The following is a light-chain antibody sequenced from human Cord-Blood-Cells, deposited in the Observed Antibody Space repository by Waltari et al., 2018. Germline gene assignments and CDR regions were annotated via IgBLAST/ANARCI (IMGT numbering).Light chain of an antibody. Sequence: QSALTPPVSVSGSPGQSTTISCTGTSSDVGGYNYVSWYQQHPGKAPKLMIYDVSNRPSGVSNRFSGSKSGNTASLTISGLQAEDEADYYCSSYTSSSTLVFGGGTKLTVL. CDR3: SSYTSSSTLV. CDR1: SSDVGGYNY. J-gene: IGLJ2*01. CDR2: DVS. V-gene: IGLV2-14*01.